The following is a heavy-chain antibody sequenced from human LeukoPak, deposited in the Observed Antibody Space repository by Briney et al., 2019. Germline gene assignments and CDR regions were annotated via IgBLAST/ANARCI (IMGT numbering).Heavy chain of an antibody. V-gene: IGHV3-23*01. CDR3: AKGGRITMLRGVQRDHYFDY. D-gene: IGHD3-10*01. CDR2: TSSSDPGT. Sequence: GGSLRLSCAASGFPLSSYAMSWVRQASGKGLEWVFATSSSDPGTYYADSVKGRFTISRDNSKNTLYLQMNSLRVEDTAVYYCAKGGRITMLRGVQRDHYFDYWGQGTLVTVSS. CDR1: GFPLSSYA. J-gene: IGHJ4*02.